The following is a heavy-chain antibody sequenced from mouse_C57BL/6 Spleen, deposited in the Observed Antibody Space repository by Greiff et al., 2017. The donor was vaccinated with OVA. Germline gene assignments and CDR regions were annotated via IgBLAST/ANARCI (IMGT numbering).Heavy chain of an antibody. V-gene: IGHV1-15*01. Sequence: QVQLKQSGAELVRPGASVTLSCKASGYTFTDYEMHWVKQTPVHGLEWIGAIDPETGGTAYNQKFKGKAILTADKSSSTAYMELRSLTSEDSAVYYCTRKGIYGGFAYWGQGTLVTVSA. J-gene: IGHJ3*01. CDR3: TRKGIYGGFAY. CDR2: IDPETGGT. CDR1: GYTFTDYE. D-gene: IGHD1-1*02.